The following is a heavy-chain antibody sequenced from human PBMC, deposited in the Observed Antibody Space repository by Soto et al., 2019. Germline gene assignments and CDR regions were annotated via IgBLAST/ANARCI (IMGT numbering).Heavy chain of an antibody. J-gene: IGHJ4*02. D-gene: IGHD3-9*01. Sequence: HPGGSLRLSCAASGFTFSIYGMSWVRQAPGKGLEWVSEISRSGDSTYYSDSVKGRCTISRDNSKNTLYLQMNSLRVEDTAVYYCAKHSGAVVRYFASPSALDHWGQGTLVTVSS. CDR2: ISRSGDST. V-gene: IGHV3-23*01. CDR1: GFTFSIYG. CDR3: AKHSGAVVRYFASPSALDH.